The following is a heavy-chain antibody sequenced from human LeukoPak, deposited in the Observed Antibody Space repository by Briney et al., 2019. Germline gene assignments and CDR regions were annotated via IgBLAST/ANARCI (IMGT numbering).Heavy chain of an antibody. J-gene: IGHJ2*01. D-gene: IGHD2-15*01. V-gene: IGHV3-53*01. Sequence: GGSLRLSCAASGFTVSSNYMSWVRQAPGKGLEWVSVIYSGGSTYYADSVKGRFTISRDNSKNTLYLQMNSLRAEDTAVYYCARGRVGYCSGGSCYSSADHWYFDLWGRGTLVTVSS. CDR3: ARGRVGYCSGGSCYSSADHWYFDL. CDR1: GFTVSSNY. CDR2: IYSGGST.